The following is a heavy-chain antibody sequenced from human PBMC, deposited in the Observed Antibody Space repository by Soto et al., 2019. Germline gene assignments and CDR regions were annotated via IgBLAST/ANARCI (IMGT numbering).Heavy chain of an antibody. J-gene: IGHJ4*02. D-gene: IGHD6-19*01. CDR3: ANGYRSGWYYFAY. CDR2: ISHDGSNK. Sequence: QVQLVESGGGVIQPGRSLKLSCGASGFTFSTYGMHWVRQAPGKGLEWVAVISHDGSNKYYADSVKGRFTISRDNSKNTLYLQMNSLKPEDTAVYYCANGYRSGWYYFAYWGQGTLVTVSS. V-gene: IGHV3-30*18. CDR1: GFTFSTYG.